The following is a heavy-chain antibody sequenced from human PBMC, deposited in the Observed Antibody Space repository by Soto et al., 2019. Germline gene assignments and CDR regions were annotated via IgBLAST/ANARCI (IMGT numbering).Heavy chain of an antibody. CDR1: GVSFSGYY. Sequence: QVQLQQWGAGLLKPSETLSLTCAVYGVSFSGYYCSWIRQPPGKGLEWIGEINHTGSTNYTPSLKSGVTISVDATKTQFSLSRSSVTAADTAVYYCARDRTMASIAACPDWFDPWGEGAMVTVS. D-gene: IGHD6-25*01. CDR2: INHTGST. CDR3: ARDRTMASIAACPDWFDP. V-gene: IGHV4-34*01. J-gene: IGHJ5*02.